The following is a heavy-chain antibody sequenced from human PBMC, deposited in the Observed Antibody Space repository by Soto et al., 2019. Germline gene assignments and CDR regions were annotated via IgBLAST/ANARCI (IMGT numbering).Heavy chain of an antibody. J-gene: IGHJ5*02. Sequence: GGSLRLSCAASGFTFSSCAMTWVRQAPGKGLEWVSSISDSGGGTYYTDSVKGRFTISRDNSKNTLYLQMNSLRAEDTAVYYCVVLGYCTGGSCYEDWFDPWGQGTLVTVSS. CDR1: GFTFSSCA. V-gene: IGHV3-23*01. CDR3: VVLGYCTGGSCYEDWFDP. CDR2: ISDSGGGT. D-gene: IGHD2-15*01.